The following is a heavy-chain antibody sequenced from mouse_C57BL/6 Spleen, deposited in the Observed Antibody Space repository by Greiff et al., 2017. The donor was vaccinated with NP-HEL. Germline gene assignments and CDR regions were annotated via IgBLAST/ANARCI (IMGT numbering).Heavy chain of an antibody. D-gene: IGHD2-12*01. CDR1: GYSFTNYW. CDR2: INPSNGGA. V-gene: IGHV1-53*01. Sequence: VQLQQPGTELVKPGASVKLSCKASGYSFTNYWMHWVKQRPGQGLEWIGNINPSNGGAYYNEKFKSQATLTVDKSSRTAYMQLSSLTSEDPAVYYCARYDPYAMDCWGQGTSVTVSS. J-gene: IGHJ4*01. CDR3: ARYDPYAMDC.